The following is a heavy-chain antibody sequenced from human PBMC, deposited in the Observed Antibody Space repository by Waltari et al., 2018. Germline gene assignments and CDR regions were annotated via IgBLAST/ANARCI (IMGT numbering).Heavy chain of an antibody. CDR3: AKEIHTIGRPCFDC. CDR1: GFTFSNFA. V-gene: IGHV3-23*01. J-gene: IGHJ4*02. CDR2: ITSGGGDT. Sequence: QLLESGGGWIQPGGSLRLSCVASGFTFSNFAISWVRQAPGKGLGWVSGITSGGGDTYYADSGRGRFTISRDNARNRLYLQMNSLRDEDTAVYYCAKEIHTIGRPCFDCWGQGVRVTVSS.